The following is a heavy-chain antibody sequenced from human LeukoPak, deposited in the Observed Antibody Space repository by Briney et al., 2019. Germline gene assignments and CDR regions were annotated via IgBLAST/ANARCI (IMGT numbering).Heavy chain of an antibody. CDR2: ISWNSGSI. Sequence: PGGSLRLSCAASGFTFDDYAMHWVRQAPGKGLEWVSGISWNSGSIGYADSVKGRFTISRDNAKNPLYLQMNSLRAEDTALYYCAKDIDLLGTGTTGPFDYWGQGTLVTVSS. CDR3: AKDIDLLGTGTTGPFDY. V-gene: IGHV3-9*01. J-gene: IGHJ4*02. D-gene: IGHD1-14*01. CDR1: GFTFDDYA.